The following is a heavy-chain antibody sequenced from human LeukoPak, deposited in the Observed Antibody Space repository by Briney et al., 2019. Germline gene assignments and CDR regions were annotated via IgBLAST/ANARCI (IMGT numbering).Heavy chain of an antibody. Sequence: SVKVSCKASGGTFSSYAISWVRQAPGQGLEWMGGSIPIFGTATSAQKLPGRVPITADESTSTAYMELSSLGSEDTDVYYCASRPLAVAANYYYYYGMDVWGQGTTVTVSS. V-gene: IGHV1-69*13. D-gene: IGHD6-19*01. CDR3: ASRPLAVAANYYYYYGMDV. CDR1: GGTFSSYA. J-gene: IGHJ6*02. CDR2: SIPIFGTA.